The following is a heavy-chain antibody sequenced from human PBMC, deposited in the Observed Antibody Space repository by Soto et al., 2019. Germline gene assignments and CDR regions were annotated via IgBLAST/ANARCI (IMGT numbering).Heavy chain of an antibody. V-gene: IGHV3-49*04. D-gene: IGHD3-3*01. Sequence: GGSLRLSCTFSGFTSDDYDYALTWVRQAPGKGLQWLGLIRGSTYGGTTEYAASVKGRFTISRDDSKGITYLQMNSLKTEDTAVYYCSRDGDFYGLDVWGPGTTVTVSS. CDR3: SRDGDFYGLDV. CDR2: IRGSTYGGTT. J-gene: IGHJ6*02. CDR1: GFTSDDYDYA.